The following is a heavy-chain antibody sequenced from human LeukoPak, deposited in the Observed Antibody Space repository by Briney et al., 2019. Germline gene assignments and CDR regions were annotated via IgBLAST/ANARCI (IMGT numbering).Heavy chain of an antibody. Sequence: ASVKVSCKASGYTFTSYYMHWVRQAPGQGLEWMGWISAYNGNTNYAQKLQGRVTMTTDTSTSTAYMELRSLRSDDTAVYYCARTWIQLWPLDYWGQGTLVTVSS. D-gene: IGHD5-18*01. V-gene: IGHV1-18*04. J-gene: IGHJ4*02. CDR2: ISAYNGNT. CDR3: ARTWIQLWPLDY. CDR1: GYTFTSYY.